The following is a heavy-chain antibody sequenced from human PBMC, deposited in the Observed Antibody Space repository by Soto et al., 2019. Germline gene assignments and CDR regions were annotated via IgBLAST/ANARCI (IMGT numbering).Heavy chain of an antibody. V-gene: IGHV1-69*01. Sequence: QVQLVQSGAEVKKPGSSVKVSCKASGGTFDNYVIGWVRQAPGQGLEWMGGIIPLFGAANSAEKFQDRVTITADESTSIAFMELSSLRSEDTAVYYCARGIDASRGYYFDYWGQGTLVIVSS. D-gene: IGHD3-10*01. CDR3: ARGIDASRGYYFDY. CDR1: GGTFDNYV. CDR2: IIPLFGAA. J-gene: IGHJ4*02.